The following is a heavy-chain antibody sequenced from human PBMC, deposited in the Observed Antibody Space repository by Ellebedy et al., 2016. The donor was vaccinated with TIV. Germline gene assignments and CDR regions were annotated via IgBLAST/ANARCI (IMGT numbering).Heavy chain of an antibody. CDR3: ARGWSTPDS. V-gene: IGHV3-21*06. Sequence: GESLKISCAASGLIFMNYGMTWVRQSPGKGLEWVSSIRSTGSDKYYAESVKGRFTISRDNAQNTLFLQMNSLRVEDTAVYYCARGWSTPDSWGQGTLVIVSS. CDR2: IRSTGSDK. D-gene: IGHD2-15*01. J-gene: IGHJ4*02. CDR1: GLIFMNYG.